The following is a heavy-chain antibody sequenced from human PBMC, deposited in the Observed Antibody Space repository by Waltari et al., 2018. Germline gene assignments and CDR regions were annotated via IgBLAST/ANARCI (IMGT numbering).Heavy chain of an antibody. CDR2: ISGSGGRT. CDR1: GFTFSSYA. V-gene: IGHV3-23*04. J-gene: IGHJ4*02. Sequence: EVQLVESGGGLVQPGGSLRLSCAASGFTFSSYAMSWVRQAPGKGLELFSAISGSGGRTYYADSVKGRFTISRDNSKNTLYLQMNSLRAEDTAVYYCAKDGGGFGELIPPGYWGQGTLVTVSS. CDR3: AKDGGGFGELIPPGY. D-gene: IGHD3-10*01.